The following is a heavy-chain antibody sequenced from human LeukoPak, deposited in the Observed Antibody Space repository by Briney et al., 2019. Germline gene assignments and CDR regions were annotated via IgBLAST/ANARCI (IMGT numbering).Heavy chain of an antibody. CDR3: ATSSHFYGTAI. V-gene: IGHV3-7*03. CDR1: TFTFSNYW. D-gene: IGHD6-6*01. CDR2: IKQDGSEK. J-gene: IGHJ6*02. Sequence: GGSLRLSCAASTFTFSNYWMSWVRQAPGKGLEWVAIIKQDGSEKYYVDSVKGRFTVSRDNAKQSLSLQVNSLRADDTAIYYCATSSHFYGTAIWGQGTTVTVSS.